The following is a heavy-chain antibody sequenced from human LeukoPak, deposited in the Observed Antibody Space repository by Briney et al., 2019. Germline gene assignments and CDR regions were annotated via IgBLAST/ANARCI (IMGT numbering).Heavy chain of an antibody. CDR2: INHSGST. CDR3: ARGIQLWSIPYYYYMDV. CDR1: GGSFSGYY. V-gene: IGHV4-34*01. D-gene: IGHD5-18*01. J-gene: IGHJ6*03. Sequence: PSETLSLTCAVYGGSFSGYYLSWIRQPPGKGLEWIGEINHSGSTNYNPSLKSRVTISVDTSKNQFSLKLSSVTAADTAVYHCARGIQLWSIPYYYYMDVWGKGTTVTVSS.